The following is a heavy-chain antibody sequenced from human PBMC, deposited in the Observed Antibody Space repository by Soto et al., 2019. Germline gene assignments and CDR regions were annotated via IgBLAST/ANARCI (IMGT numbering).Heavy chain of an antibody. Sequence: PSETLSLTCTVSGGSISSYYWSWIRQPPGKGLEWIGYIYYSGSTNYNPSLKSRVTISVDTSKNQFSLKLSSVTAADTAVYYCARVYCGGDCRYYYYGMDVWGQGTTVTVSS. V-gene: IGHV4-59*01. CDR3: ARVYCGGDCRYYYYGMDV. CDR1: GGSISSYY. D-gene: IGHD2-21*02. CDR2: IYYSGST. J-gene: IGHJ6*02.